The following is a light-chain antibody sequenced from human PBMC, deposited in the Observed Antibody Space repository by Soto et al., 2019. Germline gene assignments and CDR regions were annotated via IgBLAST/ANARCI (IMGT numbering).Light chain of an antibody. CDR2: DAS. V-gene: IGKV1-5*01. J-gene: IGKJ4*01. Sequence: DIQMTQSPSTLSATAGDRVTITCRASQSISSWLAWYQQKPGKAPKLLIYDASSLESGVPSRFSGTGSGTEFTLTISSLQPDDFATYYCQQFNSYPSSTFGGGTKV. CDR1: QSISSW. CDR3: QQFNSYPSST.